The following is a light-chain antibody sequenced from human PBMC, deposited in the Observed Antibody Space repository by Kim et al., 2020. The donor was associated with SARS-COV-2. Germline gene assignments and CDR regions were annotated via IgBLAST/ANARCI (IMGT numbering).Light chain of an antibody. Sequence: ASVGDRVTIPCQSSQFIYKYINWYQQKPGKAPALLIYSASNLQSGVPSRFSGSGSGTDFTLTISSLQPEDFATYFCQQSYNTPWTFGQGTKVGIK. CDR3: QQSYNTPWT. CDR1: QFIYKY. V-gene: IGKV1-39*01. CDR2: SAS. J-gene: IGKJ1*01.